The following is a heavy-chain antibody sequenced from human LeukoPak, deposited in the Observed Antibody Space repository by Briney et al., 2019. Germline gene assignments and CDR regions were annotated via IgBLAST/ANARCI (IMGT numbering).Heavy chain of an antibody. CDR1: GFTFSNYG. D-gene: IGHD3/OR15-3a*01. CDR3: VRTGDTERFDY. V-gene: IGHV3-30*02. Sequence: PGGSLRLSCAASGFTFSNYGMHWVRQAPGKGLEWVALIRYDGSKKDYADSVKGRFTISRDNSKNTLYLQMNSLRAEDTAMYYCVRTGDTERFDYWGQGTLVTVSS. J-gene: IGHJ4*02. CDR2: IRYDGSKK.